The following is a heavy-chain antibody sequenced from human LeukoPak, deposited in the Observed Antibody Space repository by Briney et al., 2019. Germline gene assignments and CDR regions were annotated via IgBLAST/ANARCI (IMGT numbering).Heavy chain of an antibody. Sequence: SETLSLTCTVSGGSISSYYWSWIRQPPGKGLEWIGYIYYSGSTNYNPSLKSRVTISVDTSKNQFSLKLSSVTAADTAVYFCARPLGGFGEFLDVWGQGTTVTVSS. CDR2: IYYSGST. CDR1: GGSISSYY. V-gene: IGHV4-59*08. D-gene: IGHD3-10*01. J-gene: IGHJ6*02. CDR3: ARPLGGFGEFLDV.